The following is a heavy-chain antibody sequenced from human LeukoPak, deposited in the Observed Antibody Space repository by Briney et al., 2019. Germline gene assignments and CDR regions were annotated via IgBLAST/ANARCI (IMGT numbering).Heavy chain of an antibody. D-gene: IGHD2-8*02. CDR2: IYYSRST. Sequence: SETLSLTCDVSGVSISSGGYAWTWIRQPPGRGLEWIGYIYYSRSTFYNPSLKSRVTISGDTSKNQFSLKLSSVTAADTAVYYCARGSYWDLGYWDQGTLVTVSS. V-gene: IGHV4-61*08. CDR3: ARGSYWDLGY. J-gene: IGHJ4*02. CDR1: GVSISSGGYA.